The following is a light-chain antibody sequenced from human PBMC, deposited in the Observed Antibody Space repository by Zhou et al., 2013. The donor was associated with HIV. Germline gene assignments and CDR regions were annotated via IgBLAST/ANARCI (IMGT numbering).Light chain of an antibody. CDR1: QTISTW. CDR3: QQYSDYPWT. CDR2: RAS. Sequence: IQLTQSPPSLSASVGDRVTITCRASQTISTWLAWYQQKPGKAPRLLIYRASDLESGVPSRFSGSGSGTEFTLTITDLQPDDFAIYVCQQYSDYPWTFGQGTRLEI. V-gene: IGKV1-5*03. J-gene: IGKJ5*01.